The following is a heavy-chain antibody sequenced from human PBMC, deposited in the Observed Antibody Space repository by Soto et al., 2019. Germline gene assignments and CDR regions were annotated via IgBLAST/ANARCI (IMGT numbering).Heavy chain of an antibody. CDR3: ARDMKNYYDSSGYYRGEYYYYGMDV. J-gene: IGHJ6*02. Sequence: TSETLSLTCAVYGGSFSGYYWSWIRQPPGKGLEWIGEINHSGSTNYNPSLKSRVTISVDTSKNQFSLKLSSVTAADTAVYYCARDMKNYYDSSGYYRGEYYYYGMDVWGQGTTVTVSS. V-gene: IGHV4-34*01. CDR1: GGSFSGYY. CDR2: INHSGST. D-gene: IGHD3-22*01.